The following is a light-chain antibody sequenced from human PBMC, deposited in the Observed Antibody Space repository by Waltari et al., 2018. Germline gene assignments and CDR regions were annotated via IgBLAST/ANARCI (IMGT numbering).Light chain of an antibody. V-gene: IGLV2-14*03. J-gene: IGLJ1*01. CDR3: NSHTTVSSLV. CDR1: SSDIGAYNY. Sequence: QSALTQPASVSGSPGQSITISCTGTSSDIGAYNYVSWYQQHPGNAPKLLIYDVTYRPSGVSSRFSGSKSGNTASLTISGLQAEDEADYYCNSHTTVSSLVFGTGTKVTVL. CDR2: DVT.